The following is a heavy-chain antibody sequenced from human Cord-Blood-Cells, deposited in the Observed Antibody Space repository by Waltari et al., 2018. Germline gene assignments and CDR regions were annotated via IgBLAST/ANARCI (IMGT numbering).Heavy chain of an antibody. Sequence: FSCKASGGTFSSYAISWVRQAPGQGLEWMGGIIPIFGTANYAQKFQGRVTITADESTSTAYMELSSLRSEDTAVYYCARVGSGYYHDAFDIWGQGTMVTVSS. D-gene: IGHD3-3*01. CDR3: ARVGSGYYHDAFDI. CDR2: IIPIFGTA. V-gene: IGHV1-69*01. J-gene: IGHJ3*02. CDR1: GGTFSSYA.